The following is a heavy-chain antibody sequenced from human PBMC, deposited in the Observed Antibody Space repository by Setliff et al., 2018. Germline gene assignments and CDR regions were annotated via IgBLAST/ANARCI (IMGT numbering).Heavy chain of an antibody. CDR3: ARRPGYRSAHSNESY. Sequence: ASVKVSCKASGYTFTTYAITWVRQAPGQGLEWMGWISPYNGDTRFQQKFQGRVTMTRDTAISTAYMELGSLRSEDTAVYYCARRPGYRSAHSNESYWGQGTLVTVSS. J-gene: IGHJ4*02. V-gene: IGHV1-8*01. CDR2: ISPYNGDT. CDR1: GYTFTTYA. D-gene: IGHD3-16*02.